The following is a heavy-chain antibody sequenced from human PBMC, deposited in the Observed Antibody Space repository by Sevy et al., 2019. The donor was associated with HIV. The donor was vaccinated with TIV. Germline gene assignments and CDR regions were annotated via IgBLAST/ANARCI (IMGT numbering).Heavy chain of an antibody. CDR2: INPNSGGT. J-gene: IGHJ3*02. CDR3: ATDREAYYYGSGSYYRAFDI. CDR1: GYTFTGYY. Sequence: ASVKVSCKASGYTFTGYYMHWVRQAPGQGLEWKGWINPNSGGTNYAQKFQGRVTMTRDTSISTAYMELSRLRSDDTAVYYCATDREAYYYGSGSYYRAFDIWGQGTMVTVSS. D-gene: IGHD3-10*01. V-gene: IGHV1-2*02.